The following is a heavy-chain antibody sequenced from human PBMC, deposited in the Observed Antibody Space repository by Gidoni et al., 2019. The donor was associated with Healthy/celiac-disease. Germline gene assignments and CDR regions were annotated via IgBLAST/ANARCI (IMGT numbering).Heavy chain of an antibody. Sequence: QVQLVQSGAEVKKPGSSVKVSCKASGGTFSSYTINWVRQAPGQGLEWMARIIPILGIANYAQNFQGRVTITADKSTSTAYMELSSLRSEDTAVYYCARAPPWLDAFDIWGQGTMVTVSS. CDR2: IIPILGIA. CDR3: ARAPPWLDAFDI. J-gene: IGHJ3*02. CDR1: GGTFSSYT. V-gene: IGHV1-69*02. D-gene: IGHD6-19*01.